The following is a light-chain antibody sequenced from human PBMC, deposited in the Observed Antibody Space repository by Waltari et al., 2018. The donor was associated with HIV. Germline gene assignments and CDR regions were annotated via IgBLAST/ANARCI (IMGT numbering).Light chain of an antibody. CDR1: QDISNS. CDR2: GAF. Sequence: DIQMTQSPPSLPASIGDTVTIPCRASQDISNSVSWFQLQPGKAPKLLVHGAFILQRGVPSRFSGSGSGTDYTLTITGLQAEDFATYFCQQYYGVPLTFGGGTRVDI. CDR3: QQYYGVPLT. J-gene: IGKJ4*01. V-gene: IGKV1-NL1*01.